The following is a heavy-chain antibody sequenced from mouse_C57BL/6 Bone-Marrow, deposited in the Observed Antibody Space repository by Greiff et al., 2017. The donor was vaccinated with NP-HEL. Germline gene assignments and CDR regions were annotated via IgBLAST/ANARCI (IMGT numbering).Heavy chain of an antibody. J-gene: IGHJ3*01. CDR1: GYTFTSYW. D-gene: IGHD1-2*01. CDR2: IDPSDSYT. CDR3: ANLRPWFAY. Sequence: QVQLQQPGAELVMPGASVKLSCKASGYTFTSYWMHWVKQRPGQGLEWIGEIDPSDSYTNYNQKFKGKSTLTVDKSSSTAYMQLSSLTSEDSAVYYCANLRPWFAYWGQGTLVTVSA. V-gene: IGHV1-69*01.